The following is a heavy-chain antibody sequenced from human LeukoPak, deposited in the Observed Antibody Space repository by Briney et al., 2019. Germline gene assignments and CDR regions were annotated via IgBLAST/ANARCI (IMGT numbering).Heavy chain of an antibody. CDR1: GFTFSNYG. J-gene: IGHJ4*02. CDR2: ISYDGSNK. D-gene: IGHD3-9*01. V-gene: IGHV3-30*18. CDR3: AKDLDNYDILTGYYPGFDY. Sequence: PGGSLRLSCAASGFTFSNYGMHWVRQAPGKGLEWVAFISYDGSNKYYADSAKGRFTISRDNSKNTLYLQMNSLRAEDTAVYYCAKDLDNYDILTGYYPGFDYWGQGTLVTVSS.